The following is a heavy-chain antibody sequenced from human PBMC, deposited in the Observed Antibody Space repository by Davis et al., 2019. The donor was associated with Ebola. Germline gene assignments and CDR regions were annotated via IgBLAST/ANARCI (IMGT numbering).Heavy chain of an antibody. D-gene: IGHD3-22*01. CDR3: ARADDSSGYAKEV. V-gene: IGHV4-30-4*01. J-gene: IGHJ4*02. Sequence: MPSETLSLTCTVSGGSISSGDYYWSWIRQPPGKGLEWIGYIYYSGSTYYNPSLKSRVTISVDTSKNQFSLKLSSVTAADTAVYYCARADDSSGYAKEVWGQGTLVTVSS. CDR1: GGSISSGDYY. CDR2: IYYSGST.